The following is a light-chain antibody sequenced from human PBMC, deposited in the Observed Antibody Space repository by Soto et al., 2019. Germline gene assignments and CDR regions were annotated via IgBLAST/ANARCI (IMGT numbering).Light chain of an antibody. J-gene: IGKJ1*01. Sequence: EIVLTQSPGTLSLSPGERATLSCRASQSVNSTSLAWYQKKPGQAPRLLIHGASSRATGLPDRFSGSGSGTDFTLTISRLEHEDFAVYFCQRYYDSLWTFGQGTKVEIK. CDR1: QSVNSTS. V-gene: IGKV3-20*01. CDR2: GAS. CDR3: QRYYDSLWT.